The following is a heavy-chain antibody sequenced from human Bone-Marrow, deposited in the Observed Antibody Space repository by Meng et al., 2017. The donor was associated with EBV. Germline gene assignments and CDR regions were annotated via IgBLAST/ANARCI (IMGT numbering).Heavy chain of an antibody. D-gene: IGHD3-22*01. V-gene: IGHV1-69*06. J-gene: IGHJ4*02. Sequence: QVQVVQSGAEGRRPGFSVNVSCKASGGTFSSYDMSWVRQAPGQGLEWMGGIIPSFGTANYAQKFQGRVTITADKSTSTAYMELSSLRSEDTAVYYWARGDSSGYYYFNYWGQGTLVTVSS. CDR2: IIPSFGTA. CDR3: ARGDSSGYYYFNY. CDR1: GGTFSSYD.